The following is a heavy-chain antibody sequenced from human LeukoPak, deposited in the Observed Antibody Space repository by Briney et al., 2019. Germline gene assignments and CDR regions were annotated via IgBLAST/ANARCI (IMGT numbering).Heavy chain of an antibody. CDR3: AREYYYDSSGSDAFDI. Sequence: APVKVSCKGSGYTFTSYDINWVRQATGQGLEWMGWMNPNSGNTGYAQKFQGRVTMTRNTSISTAYMELSSLRSEDTAVYYCAREYYYDSSGSDAFDIWGQGTMVTVSS. CDR2: MNPNSGNT. J-gene: IGHJ3*02. V-gene: IGHV1-8*01. CDR1: GYTFTSYD. D-gene: IGHD3-22*01.